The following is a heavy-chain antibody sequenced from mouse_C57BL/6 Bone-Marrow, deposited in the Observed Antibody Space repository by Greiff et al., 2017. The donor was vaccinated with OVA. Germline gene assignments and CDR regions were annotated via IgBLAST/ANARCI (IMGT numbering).Heavy chain of an antibody. V-gene: IGHV14-3*01. CDR1: GFNIKNTY. J-gene: IGHJ4*01. Sequence: VQLQQSVAELVRPGASVKLSCTASGFNIKNTYMHWVKQRPEQGLECICLLSPAPDHPHYAPKFQGKATMTADTSSNTAYLQLSSLSSEDTAVYCCARGNFGSSFYAMDYWGQGTSVTVSS. D-gene: IGHD1-1*01. CDR3: ARGNFGSSFYAMDY. CDR2: LSPAPDHP.